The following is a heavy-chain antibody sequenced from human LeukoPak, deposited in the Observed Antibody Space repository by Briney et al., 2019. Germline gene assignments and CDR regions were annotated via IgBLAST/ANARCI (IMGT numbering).Heavy chain of an antibody. CDR1: GFTFSSYA. CDR2: ISGSGGST. CDR3: AKDISSSSTLDYFDY. J-gene: IGHJ4*02. V-gene: IGHV3-23*01. D-gene: IGHD6-6*01. Sequence: GGSLRLSCAASGFTFSSYAMSWVRQAPGKGLEWVSAISGSGGSTYYADSVKGRFTISRDNSKNTLYLQMNSLRAEDTAVYYCAKDISSSSTLDYFDYWGQGTLVTVSS.